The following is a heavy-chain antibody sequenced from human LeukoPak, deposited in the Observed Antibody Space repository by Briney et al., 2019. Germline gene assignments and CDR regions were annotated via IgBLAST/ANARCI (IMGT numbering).Heavy chain of an antibody. CDR3: AKVHSSGYYYPLSWFDP. Sequence: GGSLRLSCAASGFTFSSYAMSWVRQAPGKGLEWVSAISGSGGSTYYADSVKGRFTISRDSSKNTLYLQMNSLRAEDTAVYYCAKVHSSGYYYPLSWFDPWGQGTLVTVSS. J-gene: IGHJ5*02. CDR1: GFTFSSYA. CDR2: ISGSGGST. D-gene: IGHD3-22*01. V-gene: IGHV3-23*01.